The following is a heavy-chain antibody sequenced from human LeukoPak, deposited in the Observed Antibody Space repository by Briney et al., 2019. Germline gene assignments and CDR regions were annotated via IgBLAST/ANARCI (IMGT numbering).Heavy chain of an antibody. J-gene: IGHJ3*02. CDR1: GGTFSSYA. Sequence: ASVKVSCKASGGTFSSYAISWVRQAPGQGLEWMGGIISIFGTANYAQKFQGRVTITADKSTSTAYMELSSLRSEDTAVYYCKGRGYYDSSGYYGAFDIWGQGTMVTVSS. V-gene: IGHV1-69*06. CDR3: KGRGYYDSSGYYGAFDI. CDR2: IISIFGTA. D-gene: IGHD3-22*01.